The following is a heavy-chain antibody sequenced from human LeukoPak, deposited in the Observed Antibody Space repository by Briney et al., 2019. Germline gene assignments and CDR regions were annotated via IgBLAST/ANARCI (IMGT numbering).Heavy chain of an antibody. Sequence: SETLSLTCTASGGSIGSDYWSWIRQPPGKGLEWIGYTYNSGSTNYNPSLKSRVTISVDMSKNQFSLRLSSVTAADTALYHCVKGRSRAAGIFDHWGQGTRVTVSS. CDR3: VKGRSRAAGIFDH. J-gene: IGHJ4*02. CDR1: GGSIGSDY. CDR2: TYNSGST. V-gene: IGHV4-59*01. D-gene: IGHD6-13*01.